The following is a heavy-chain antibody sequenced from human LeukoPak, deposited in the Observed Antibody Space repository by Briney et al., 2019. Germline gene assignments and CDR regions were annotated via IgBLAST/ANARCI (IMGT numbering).Heavy chain of an antibody. D-gene: IGHD6-6*01. CDR1: GYTFTYRY. CDR2: ITPFTGNT. Sequence: SVKGSCKASGYTFTYRYLHWVRQAPGQALEWMGWITPFTGNTNYAQKFQDRVTITRDRSMSTAYMELSSLRSEDTAMYYCASSPAAMSSWFDPWGQGTLVTVSS. V-gene: IGHV1-45*02. J-gene: IGHJ5*02. CDR3: ASSPAAMSSWFDP.